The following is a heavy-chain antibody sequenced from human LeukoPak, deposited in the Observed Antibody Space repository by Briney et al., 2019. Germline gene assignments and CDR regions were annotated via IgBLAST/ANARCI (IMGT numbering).Heavy chain of an antibody. CDR3: ITPLPYSAQ. Sequence: GGSLRLSCAASGFTFSSYSMNWVHQAPGKGLEWVGRIKPKTDGETTEYAAPVKDRFSISRDDSKSMMYLQMNSLKTEDTAVYYCITPLPYSAQGGQGTLVTVSS. D-gene: IGHD2-21*01. V-gene: IGHV3-15*07. J-gene: IGHJ4*02. CDR2: IKPKTDGETT. CDR1: GFTFSSYS.